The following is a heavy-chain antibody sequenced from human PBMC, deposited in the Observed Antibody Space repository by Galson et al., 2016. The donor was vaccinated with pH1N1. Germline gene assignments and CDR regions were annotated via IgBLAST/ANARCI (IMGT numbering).Heavy chain of an antibody. D-gene: IGHD2-2*01. V-gene: IGHV3-23*01. CDR1: GFIFTNYG. CDR3: AKREKKGGTTSCYPY. J-gene: IGHJ4*02. Sequence: SLRLSCAASGFIFTNYGFSWVRQAPGMGLEWISVIGSIARETSYAGSVKGRFSISRDSSKNTLYLQMNSLRGEDTAVYYCAKREKKGGTTSCYPYWGQGTLVTVSS. CDR2: IGSIARET.